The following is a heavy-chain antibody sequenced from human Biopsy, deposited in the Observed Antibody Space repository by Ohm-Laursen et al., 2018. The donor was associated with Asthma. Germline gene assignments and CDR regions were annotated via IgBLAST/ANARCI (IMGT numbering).Heavy chain of an antibody. V-gene: IGHV1-69*13. D-gene: IGHD4-17*01. CDR3: ARDYDGDYVQRHLPLAY. J-gene: IGHJ4*02. Sequence: SVKVSCKASGGTFSTFGISWVRQAPGQGLEWMGRIIPFYGTATYAQNFQGRLTLTADESTSTAYMELSSLRPEDTAVYFCARDYDGDYVQRHLPLAYWGQGTLVTVSS. CDR1: GGTFSTFG. CDR2: IIPFYGTA.